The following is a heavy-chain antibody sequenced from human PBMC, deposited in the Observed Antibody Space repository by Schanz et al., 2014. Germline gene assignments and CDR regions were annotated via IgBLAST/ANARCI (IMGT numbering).Heavy chain of an antibody. Sequence: QVQLVQSGPAVKKPGSSVKVSCQAFGDTFSKYNIMWVRQVPGQGLEWLGRIMPLRGIGNNAWKFQDRLTITADKSMNITYMELSSLGTEDTAVYYWTRLRRADPNGFDVWGQGTTVTVS. CDR1: GDTFSKYN. CDR2: IMPLRGIG. D-gene: IGHD6-19*01. V-gene: IGHV1-69*09. CDR3: TRLRRADPNGFDV. J-gene: IGHJ6*02.